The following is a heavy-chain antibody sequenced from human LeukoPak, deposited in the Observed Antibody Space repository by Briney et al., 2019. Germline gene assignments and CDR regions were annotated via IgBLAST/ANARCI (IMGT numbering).Heavy chain of an antibody. J-gene: IGHJ5*02. Sequence: ASVKVSCKASGYTFTGYCMHWVRQAPGQGLEWMGWINPNSGGTNYAQKFQGRVTMTRDMSTSTVYMELSSLRSEDTAVYYCARGNSSGWLHNWFDPWGQGTLVTVSS. CDR2: INPNSGGT. CDR3: ARGNSSGWLHNWFDP. D-gene: IGHD6-19*01. CDR1: GYTFTGYC. V-gene: IGHV1-2*02.